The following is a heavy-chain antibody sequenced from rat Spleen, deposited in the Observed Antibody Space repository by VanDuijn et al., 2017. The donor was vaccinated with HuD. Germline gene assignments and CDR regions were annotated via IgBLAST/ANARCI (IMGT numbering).Heavy chain of an antibody. CDR2: ISPSGSRT. Sequence: EVQLVESRGGLVQPGRSLKLSCAASGFSFSNHDMAWVRQAPTKGLEWVASISPSGSRTYYRDSVKGRFTVSRDNAKSTLYLQMDSLMSEDTATYYCASPHDGYYYGWFAYWGQGTLVTVSS. D-gene: IGHD1-12*03. J-gene: IGHJ3*01. CDR3: ASPHDGYYYGWFAY. CDR1: GFSFSNHD. V-gene: IGHV5-25*01.